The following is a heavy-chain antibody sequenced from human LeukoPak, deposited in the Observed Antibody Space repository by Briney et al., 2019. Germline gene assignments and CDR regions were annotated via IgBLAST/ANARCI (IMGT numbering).Heavy chain of an antibody. CDR3: ARQGGNSKYYFDY. CDR2: IYPGDSDT. Sequence: GESLKISCKGSGYSFTYYWIGWVRQMPGKGLEWMGIIYPGDSDTRYRPSFQGQVTISVDKSISTAYLQWSSLKASDTAMYYCARQGGNSKYYFDYGGEGTQVTVSS. J-gene: IGHJ4*02. CDR1: GYSFTYYW. D-gene: IGHD1-1*01. V-gene: IGHV5-51*01.